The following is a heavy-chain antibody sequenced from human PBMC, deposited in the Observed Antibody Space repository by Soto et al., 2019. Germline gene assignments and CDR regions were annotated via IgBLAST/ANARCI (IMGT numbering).Heavy chain of an antibody. V-gene: IGHV5-10-1*03. CDR2: VDPSDSFT. J-gene: IGHJ6*02. Sequence: EVQLVQSGAEVKKPGESLRISCKGSGYTFSTYWISWVRQKPGKGLEWMGRVDPSDSFTNYSPSFRGHVTISADKTMATAYVQWSSLKAADTAIYYCARGIITVTDDYYVFGMDVWGQGTTVTVSS. CDR1: GYTFSTYW. D-gene: IGHD3-10*02. CDR3: ARGIITVTDDYYVFGMDV.